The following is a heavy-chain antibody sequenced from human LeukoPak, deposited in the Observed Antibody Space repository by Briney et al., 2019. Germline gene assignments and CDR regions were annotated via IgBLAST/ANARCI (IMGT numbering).Heavy chain of an antibody. J-gene: IGHJ5*02. D-gene: IGHD4-17*01. Sequence: RASVKVSCKASGYTFTSYYMHWVRQAPGQGLEWMGWINPNSGGTNYAQKFQGRVTMTRDTSISTAYMELSRLRSDDTAVYYCARADGSVTWWFDPWGQGTLVTVSS. CDR2: INPNSGGT. CDR3: ARADGSVTWWFDP. V-gene: IGHV1-2*02. CDR1: GYTFTSYY.